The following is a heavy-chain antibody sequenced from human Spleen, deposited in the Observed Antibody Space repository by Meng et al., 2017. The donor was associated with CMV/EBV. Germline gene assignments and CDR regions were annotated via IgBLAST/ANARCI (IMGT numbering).Heavy chain of an antibody. V-gene: IGHV3-23*01. D-gene: IGHD4-17*01. CDR2: ISGTYGTT. CDR1: GFTFRSYA. J-gene: IGHJ5*02. Sequence: ASGFTFRSYAMSGVRQAPGTGLEWVSGISGTYGTTHYADSVKGRFTISRDNSKNTLFLQMNSLRAEDTAVYYCAKDPTLTTINWFDTWGQGTLVTVSS. CDR3: AKDPTLTTINWFDT.